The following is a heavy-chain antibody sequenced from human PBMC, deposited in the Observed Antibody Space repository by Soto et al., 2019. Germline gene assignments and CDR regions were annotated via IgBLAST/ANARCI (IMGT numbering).Heavy chain of an antibody. V-gene: IGHV3-48*02. CDR1: GFTFSSYN. CDR3: ARSLIGFGVPSAFDY. D-gene: IGHD2-15*01. J-gene: IGHJ4*02. Sequence: EVQLVESGGGLVQPGGSLRLSCAASGFTFSSYNMNWVRQAPGKGLEWVSYISSSSSTIYYADSVKGRFTISRDNAKNSLYLQMNSLRDEDTAVYYCARSLIGFGVPSAFDYGGQGTLVTDSS. CDR2: ISSSSSTI.